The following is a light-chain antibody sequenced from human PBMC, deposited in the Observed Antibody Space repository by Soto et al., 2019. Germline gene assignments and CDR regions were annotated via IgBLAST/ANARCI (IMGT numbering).Light chain of an antibody. V-gene: IGKV1-27*01. CDR2: AAS. J-gene: IGKJ4*01. CDR1: QGIGYF. CDR3: QKYNKAPPS. Sequence: DIRVTQSPSSLSASVGDRVTITCRASQGIGYFLAWYQQKPAQVPELLVYAASTLQSGVPSRFTGSGSGTDFTLTISILQPEDVATYFCQKYNKAPPSVGGGTKVEIK.